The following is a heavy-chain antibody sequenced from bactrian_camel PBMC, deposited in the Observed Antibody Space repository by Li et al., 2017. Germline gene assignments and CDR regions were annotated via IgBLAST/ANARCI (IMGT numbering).Heavy chain of an antibody. V-gene: IGHV3S26*01. CDR3: AARGPYCYTKLSVADFTY. CDR1: GDSISRYC. Sequence: HVQLVESGGGSVQAGGSLRLSCIVSGDSISRYCMGWFRQAPGKEREGMASFDKYGNTRYADSVKGDFTISKDNAANILYLLMNSLKPEDSAMYYCAARGPYCYTKLSVADFTYWGQGTQVTVS. D-gene: IGHD2*01. J-gene: IGHJ6*01. CDR2: FDKYGNT.